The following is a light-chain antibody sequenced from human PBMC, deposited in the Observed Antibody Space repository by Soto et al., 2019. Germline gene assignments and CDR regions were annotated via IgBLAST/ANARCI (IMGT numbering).Light chain of an antibody. CDR1: ESVRGY. J-gene: IGKJ1*01. Sequence: EIVLTQSPATLSLSPGERATLSCRASESVRGYLAWYQQKPGQAPRLLIHDASNRATGIPVRFSGSGSETDFTLTISSLEPEDSAVYYCQQYGSSGTFGQGTKVDI. CDR2: DAS. CDR3: QQYGSSGT. V-gene: IGKV3-11*01.